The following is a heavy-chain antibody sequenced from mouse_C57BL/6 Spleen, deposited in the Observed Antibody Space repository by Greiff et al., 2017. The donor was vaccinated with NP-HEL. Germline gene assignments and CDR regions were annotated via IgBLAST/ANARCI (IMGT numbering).Heavy chain of an antibody. D-gene: IGHD1-1*02. V-gene: IGHV1-59*01. CDR2: IDPSDSYT. CDR3: ARRNGRYYFDY. J-gene: IGHJ2*01. Sequence: QVQLQQPGAELVRPGTSVKLSCKASGYTFTSYWMHWVKQRPGQGLEWIGVIDPSDSYTNYNQKFKGKATLTVDTSSSTAYMQLSSLTSEDSAVYYCARRNGRYYFDYWGQGTTLTVSS. CDR1: GYTFTSYW.